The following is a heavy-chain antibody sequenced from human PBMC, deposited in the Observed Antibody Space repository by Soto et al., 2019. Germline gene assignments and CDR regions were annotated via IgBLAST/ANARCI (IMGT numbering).Heavy chain of an antibody. J-gene: IGHJ6*03. Sequence: SQTLSLTCAISGDSVSSNTAAWHWIRQSPSRGLEWLGRTYFRSRWYNDYAVSVKSRITINADTSKNQFSLHLNSVSPEDTAVYYCVRDLENGYSNYYYYMDVWGKGTTVPVSS. CDR3: VRDLENGYSNYYYYMDV. D-gene: IGHD5-12*01. CDR1: GDSVSSNTAA. CDR2: TYFRSRWYN. V-gene: IGHV6-1*01.